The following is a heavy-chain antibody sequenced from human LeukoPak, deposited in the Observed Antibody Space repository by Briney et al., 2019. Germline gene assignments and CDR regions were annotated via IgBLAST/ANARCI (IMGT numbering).Heavy chain of an antibody. J-gene: IGHJ4*02. Sequence: GGSLRLSCAASRFTFTNYAMTWVRQAPGKGLEWVSAISNTGDNTYYADSVKGRFTISRDNSKNTLYVQMNSLRAEDTVVYYCAKGHYYGSGSLGYWGQGTLVTVSS. V-gene: IGHV3-23*01. D-gene: IGHD3-10*01. CDR3: AKGHYYGSGSLGY. CDR1: RFTFTNYA. CDR2: ISNTGDNT.